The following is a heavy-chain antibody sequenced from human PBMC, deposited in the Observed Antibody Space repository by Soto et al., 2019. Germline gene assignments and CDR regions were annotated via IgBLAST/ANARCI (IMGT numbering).Heavy chain of an antibody. CDR2: INPSGGST. J-gene: IGHJ6*02. CDR1: GYTFTSYY. CDR3: ARDLGATSYYYYYGMDV. Sequence: GASVKVSCKASGYTFTSYYMHWVRQAPGQGLEWMGIINPSGGSTSYAQKFQGRVTMTRDTSTSTVYMELSSLRSEDTAVYYCARDLGATSYYYYYGMDVWGQGTTVTVSS. V-gene: IGHV1-46*01. D-gene: IGHD1-26*01.